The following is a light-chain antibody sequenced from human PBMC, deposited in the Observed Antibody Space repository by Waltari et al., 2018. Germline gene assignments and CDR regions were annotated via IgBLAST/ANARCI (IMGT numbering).Light chain of an antibody. CDR1: QSINTW. CDR3: QRYSGYPPT. CDR2: KAS. Sequence: DIQITQSPFTLSASVGERITITCPASQSINTWLAWYQQKPGKAPKLLISKASSLQSEVPSRFSGSGFGTEFTLTISSLQPDDSATYYCQRYSGYPPTFGGGTKVEIK. V-gene: IGKV1-5*03. J-gene: IGKJ4*01.